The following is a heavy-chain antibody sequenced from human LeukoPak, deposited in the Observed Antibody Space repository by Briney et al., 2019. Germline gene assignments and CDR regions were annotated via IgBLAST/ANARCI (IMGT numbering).Heavy chain of an antibody. D-gene: IGHD3-22*01. J-gene: IGHJ4*02. V-gene: IGHV3-21*01. CDR3: ARDFYDTSGYYYDY. CDR1: GFTFSRYS. Sequence: KTGGSLRLSCAASGFTFSRYSMNWVRQAPGKGLESVSSISGSSSYKYYADSVKGRFTISRDNAKNSLYLQMNTLRAEDTAVYYCARDFYDTSGYYYDYWGQGTLVTVSS. CDR2: ISGSSSYK.